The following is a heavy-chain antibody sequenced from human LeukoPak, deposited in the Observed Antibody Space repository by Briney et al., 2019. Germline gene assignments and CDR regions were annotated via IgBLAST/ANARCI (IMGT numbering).Heavy chain of an antibody. V-gene: IGHV4-39*07. J-gene: IGHJ3*02. CDR1: GGSISSSSYY. CDR3: ARGRIAAAPTDAFDI. CDR2: IYYSGST. D-gene: IGHD6-13*01. Sequence: SETLSLTCTVSGGSISSSSYYWGWIRQPPGKGLEWIGSIYYSGSTYYNPSLKSRVTISVDTSKNQFSLRLSSVTAADTPVYYCARGRIAAAPTDAFDIWGQGTMVPAS.